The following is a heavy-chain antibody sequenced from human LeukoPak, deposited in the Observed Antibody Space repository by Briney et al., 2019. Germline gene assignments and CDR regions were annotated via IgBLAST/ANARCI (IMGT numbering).Heavy chain of an antibody. CDR3: ARSVFPYYSGSGSPYNVDVRRNSCFDF. Sequence: GASVKVSCKASGYTFTSYGISWVRQAPGQGLEWMGWISAYNGNTNYAQKLQGRVTMTTDTSTSTAYMELRSLRSEDTAVYYCARSVFPYYSGSGSPYNVDVRRNSCFDFWGQGTLVTVSS. CDR1: GYTFTSYG. J-gene: IGHJ4*02. V-gene: IGHV1-18*01. CDR2: ISAYNGNT. D-gene: IGHD3-10*01.